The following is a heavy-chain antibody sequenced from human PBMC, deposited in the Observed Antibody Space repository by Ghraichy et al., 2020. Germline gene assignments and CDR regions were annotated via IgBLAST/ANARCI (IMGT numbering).Heavy chain of an antibody. V-gene: IGHV1-58*01. CDR1: GFTFTSSA. Sequence: SVKVSCKASGFTFTSSAVQWVRQARGQRLEWIGWIVVGSGNTNYAQKFQERVTITRDMSTSTAYMELSSLRSEDTAVYYCAALPRYSSGWDFDYWGQGTLVTVSS. J-gene: IGHJ4*02. CDR3: AALPRYSSGWDFDY. D-gene: IGHD6-19*01. CDR2: IVVGSGNT.